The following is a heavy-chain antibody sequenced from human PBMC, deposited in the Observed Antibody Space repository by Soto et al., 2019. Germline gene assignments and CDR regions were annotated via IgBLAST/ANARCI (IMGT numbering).Heavy chain of an antibody. D-gene: IGHD3-9*01. J-gene: IGHJ1*01. CDR3: AAYYDILTGYHEYFQH. CDR2: IYYSGCT. Sequence: QVQLQESGPGLVKPSQTLSLTCTVSGCSISSVGYYWSWIRQHPGKGLEWIGYIYYSGCTYYNQSLMSGVTISVDTSKNQFSLKLSSVTAADTAVYYCAAYYDILTGYHEYFQHWGQGTLVTVSS. V-gene: IGHV4-31*03. CDR1: GCSISSVGYY.